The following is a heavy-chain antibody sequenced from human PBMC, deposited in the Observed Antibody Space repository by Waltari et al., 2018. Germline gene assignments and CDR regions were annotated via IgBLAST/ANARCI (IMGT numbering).Heavy chain of an antibody. V-gene: IGHV3-7*01. CDR3: ARDRGYLVHDY. D-gene: IGHD1-26*01. J-gene: IGHJ4*02. Sequence: EVQLVESGGGSVQPGGSLRRSCSVSGFSFIPYWMNWVRQAPGKGLEWVGSINEDGSETYYADSVKGRFTISRDNGKTSLYLQMNSLRSEDTAVYYCARDRGYLVHDYWGQGTLVTVSA. CDR2: INEDGSET. CDR1: GFSFIPYW.